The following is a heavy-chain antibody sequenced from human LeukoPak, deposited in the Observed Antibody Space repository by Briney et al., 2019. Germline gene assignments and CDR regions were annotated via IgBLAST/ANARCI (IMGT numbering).Heavy chain of an antibody. CDR1: GFTFSSYG. Sequence: QPGRSLRLSCAASGFTFSSYGMHWVRQAPGKGLEWVAVISYDGSNKYYADSVKGRFTISRDNSKNTLYLQMNSLRVEDTAVYYCAREDTAPVIAYWGQGTLVTVSS. CDR3: AREDTAPVIAY. J-gene: IGHJ4*02. CDR2: ISYDGSNK. D-gene: IGHD5-18*01. V-gene: IGHV3-30*03.